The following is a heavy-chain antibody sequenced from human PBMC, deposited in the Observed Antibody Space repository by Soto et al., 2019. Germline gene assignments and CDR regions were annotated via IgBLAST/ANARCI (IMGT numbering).Heavy chain of an antibody. CDR1: GFTFSSYW. D-gene: IGHD3-9*01. CDR3: ARVSLRYFDWLLYFFDY. CDR2: IKQDGSEK. J-gene: IGHJ4*02. V-gene: IGHV3-7*01. Sequence: EVQLVESGGGLVQPGGSLRLSCAASGFTFSSYWMSWVRQAPGKGLEWVANIKQDGSEKYYVDSVKGRFTISRDNAKNSLYVQMNSLRAEDTAVYYCARVSLRYFDWLLYFFDYWGQGTLVTVSS.